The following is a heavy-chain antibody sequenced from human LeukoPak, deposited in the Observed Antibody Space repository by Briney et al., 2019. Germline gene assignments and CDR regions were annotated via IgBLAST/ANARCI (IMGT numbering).Heavy chain of an antibody. J-gene: IGHJ6*03. CDR3: ARSNYFYMDV. V-gene: IGHV4-59*08. CDR2: IYYSGST. CDR1: GGSISSYY. Sequence: PSETMSLTCTVSGGSISSYYWSWIRQPPGKGLEWIGYIYYSGSTNYNPSLKSRVTISVDKSKNQFSLKLSSVTAADTAVYYCARSNYFYMDVWGKGTTVTVSS.